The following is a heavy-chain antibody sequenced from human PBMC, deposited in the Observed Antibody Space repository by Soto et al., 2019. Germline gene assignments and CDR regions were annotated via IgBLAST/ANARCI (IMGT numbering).Heavy chain of an antibody. D-gene: IGHD6-19*01. CDR3: GKGAGSQWLALGVI. J-gene: IGHJ3*02. V-gene: IGHV3-23*01. Sequence: EVQLLESGGGLVQPGGSLRLSCAASGFTFSSYAMSWVRQAPGKGLEWVSAIDGGGSGTYYADSVKCRFTISRDSPKNMLVLLMADLSVGDSGVCYGGKGAGSQWLALGVICGQGTVVTVSS. CDR2: IDGGGSGT. CDR1: GFTFSSYA.